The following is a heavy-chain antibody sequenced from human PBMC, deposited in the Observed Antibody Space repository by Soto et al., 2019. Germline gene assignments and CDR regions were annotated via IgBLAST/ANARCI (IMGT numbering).Heavy chain of an antibody. V-gene: IGHV4-30-4*01. Sequence: QVQLQESGPGLVKPSQTLSLTCTVSGDSIIGGDYYWSWIRQSPGEGLEWLGYIYYSGSTFSNPSLRGRLTISSDTSKNQFSLRLTSVTAADTAVYYCARAFGADHSYGLDVWGQGTALTVSS. CDR3: ARAFGADHSYGLDV. J-gene: IGHJ6*02. CDR1: GDSIIGGDYY. CDR2: IYYSGST. D-gene: IGHD3-3*01.